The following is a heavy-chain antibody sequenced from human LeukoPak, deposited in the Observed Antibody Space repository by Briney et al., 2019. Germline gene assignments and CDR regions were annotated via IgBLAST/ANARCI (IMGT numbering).Heavy chain of an antibody. CDR1: GFTFSSYG. J-gene: IGHJ4*02. V-gene: IGHV3-30*18. CDR2: ISYDGSNK. Sequence: GGSLRLSCAASGFTFSSYGMHWVRQAPGKGLEWVAVISYDGSNKYYADPVKGRFTISRDNSKNTLYLQMNSLRAGDTAVYYCAKDSYDRSGYYYYYFAYWGQGTQVTVSS. CDR3: AKDSYDRSGYYYYYFAY. D-gene: IGHD3-22*01.